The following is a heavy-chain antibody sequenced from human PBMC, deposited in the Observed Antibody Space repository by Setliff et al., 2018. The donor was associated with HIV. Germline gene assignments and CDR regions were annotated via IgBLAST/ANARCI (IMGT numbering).Heavy chain of an antibody. V-gene: IGHV3-48*01. CDR2: IWTSSRI. CDR3: AKDRTAMAPEYFQH. J-gene: IGHJ1*01. CDR1: GFTFSSYS. D-gene: IGHD5-18*01. Sequence: PGGSLRLSCAASGFTFSSYSMNWVRQAPGKGLEWFSNIWTSSRISYGASVKGRFTISRDNAKNSLYLQMDSLRAEDTAVYYCAKDRTAMAPEYFQHWGQGTLVTVSS.